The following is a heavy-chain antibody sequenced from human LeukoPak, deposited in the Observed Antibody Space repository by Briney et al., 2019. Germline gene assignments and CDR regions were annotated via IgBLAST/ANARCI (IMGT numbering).Heavy chain of an antibody. CDR2: IYNSGST. Sequence: SETLSLTCTVSGVSISIYYWSWIRQPPGKGLVWIGYIYNSGSTSYNPSLKSRATISADTSKNQFSLKLSSVTAADTAVYYCARTVRGANFDYWGQGTLVTVSS. CDR3: ARTVRGANFDY. J-gene: IGHJ4*02. CDR1: GVSISIYY. V-gene: IGHV4-59*01. D-gene: IGHD3-10*01.